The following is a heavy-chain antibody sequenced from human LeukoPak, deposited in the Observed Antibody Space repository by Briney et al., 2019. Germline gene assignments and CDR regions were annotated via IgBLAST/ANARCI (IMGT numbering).Heavy chain of an antibody. J-gene: IGHJ4*02. CDR3: ARDLAWGAFDY. V-gene: IGHV3-23*01. CDR2: VSAPGGGT. Sequence: GGTLRLSCGASGFTFSKHGMNWVRQAPGKGLEWLSGVSAPGGGTYYADSVKGRFTISRDDSKNTLSLQMNSLRVEDTAVYYCARDLAWGAFDYWGQGTLVTVSS. CDR1: GFTFSKHG. D-gene: IGHD7-27*01.